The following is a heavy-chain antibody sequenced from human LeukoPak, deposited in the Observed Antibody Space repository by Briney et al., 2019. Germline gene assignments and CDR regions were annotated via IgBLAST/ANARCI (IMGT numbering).Heavy chain of an antibody. J-gene: IGHJ4*02. CDR1: GGSISSYY. Sequence: SETLSLTCTVSGGSISSYYWSWIRQPPGKGLEWIGYIYYSGSTNYNPSLKSRVTISVDTSKNQFSLKLTSVTAADMAVYYCARSLGAQLPPIHWGQGTLVTVSS. V-gene: IGHV4-59*01. D-gene: IGHD2-2*01. CDR3: ARSLGAQLPPIH. CDR2: IYYSGST.